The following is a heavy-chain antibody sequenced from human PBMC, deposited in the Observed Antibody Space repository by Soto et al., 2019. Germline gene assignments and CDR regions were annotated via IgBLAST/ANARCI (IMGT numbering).Heavy chain of an antibody. V-gene: IGHV1-69*01. CDR1: GGTFSSYA. D-gene: IGHD4-17*01. Sequence: QVPLVQSGAEVKKPGSSVKVSCKASGGTFSSYAISWVRQAPGQGLEWMGGIIPIFGTANYAQKFQGRVTITADESTSTAYMELSSLRSEDTAVYYCARVPYGGVTNWYFDLWGRGTLVTVSS. J-gene: IGHJ2*01. CDR3: ARVPYGGVTNWYFDL. CDR2: IIPIFGTA.